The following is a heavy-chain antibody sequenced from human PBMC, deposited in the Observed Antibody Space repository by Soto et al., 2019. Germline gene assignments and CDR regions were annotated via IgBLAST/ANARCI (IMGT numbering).Heavy chain of an antibody. V-gene: IGHV1-2*02. Sequence: ASVKVSCKASGYTFTGYYMHWVRQAPGQGLGWMGWINPNSGGTNYAQKFQGRVTMTRDTSISTAYMELSRLRSDDTAVYYCARGRRYCSGGSCLISWFDPWGQGTLVTVSS. D-gene: IGHD2-15*01. J-gene: IGHJ5*02. CDR3: ARGRRYCSGGSCLISWFDP. CDR1: GYTFTGYY. CDR2: INPNSGGT.